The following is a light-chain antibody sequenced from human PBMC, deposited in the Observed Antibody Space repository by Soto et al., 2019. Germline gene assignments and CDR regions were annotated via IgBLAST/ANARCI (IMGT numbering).Light chain of an antibody. CDR3: QHYNTYPPWT. J-gene: IGKJ1*01. Sequence: DIQMTQSPSTMSASVGDRVTITCRASQSINSWLAWYQQEPGKAPKLLIYQASSLQSGVPSRFSGSGSGTEFTLTISSLQPDDFAPYYCQHYNTYPPWTFGQGTKVEIK. V-gene: IGKV1-5*03. CDR1: QSINSW. CDR2: QAS.